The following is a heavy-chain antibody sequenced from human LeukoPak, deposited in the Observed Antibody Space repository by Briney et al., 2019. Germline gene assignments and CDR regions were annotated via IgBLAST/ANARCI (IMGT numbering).Heavy chain of an antibody. V-gene: IGHV1-2*04. CDR3: ATSVDLVVPAAGAFDI. CDR1: GYTFTGYC. Sequence: ASVKVSCKASGYTFTGYCMHWVRQAPGQGLEWMGWINPNSGGTNYAQKFQGWVTMTRDTSISTAYMELSRLRSDDTAVYYCATSVDLVVPAAGAFDIWGQGTMVTVSS. D-gene: IGHD2-2*01. J-gene: IGHJ3*02. CDR2: INPNSGGT.